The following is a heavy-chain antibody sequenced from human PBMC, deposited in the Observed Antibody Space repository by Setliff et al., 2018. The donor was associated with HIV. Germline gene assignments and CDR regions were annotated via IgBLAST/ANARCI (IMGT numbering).Heavy chain of an antibody. Sequence: GGSLRLSCAASELTFSNYAMTWVRQAPGKGLEWVSSLSGSGGSTYYADSVKGRFTISRDNSKNTLYLRMNSLTDEDTAVYYCAKVFAYGIDGFDIWGQGTMVTVSS. CDR3: AKVFAYGIDGFDI. J-gene: IGHJ3*02. CDR1: ELTFSNYA. D-gene: IGHD3-16*01. CDR2: LSGSGGST. V-gene: IGHV3-23*01.